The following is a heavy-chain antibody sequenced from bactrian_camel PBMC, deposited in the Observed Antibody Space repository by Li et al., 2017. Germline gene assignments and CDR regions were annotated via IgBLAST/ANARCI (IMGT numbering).Heavy chain of an antibody. CDR3: AAEPNVWYAGQCGPRREYSY. D-gene: IGHD1*01. Sequence: QVQLVESGGGSVQTGGSLGLSCAASGVTSRSYCMGWFRQVPGAEREAVATMSTRGYGTYYADTVRGRFTISHDNGKKAAYLQMNNLIPEDTGMYYCAAEPNVWYAGQCGPRREYSYWGQGTQVTVS. V-gene: IGHV3S1*01. J-gene: IGHJ4*01. CDR1: GVTSRSYC. CDR2: MSTRGYGT.